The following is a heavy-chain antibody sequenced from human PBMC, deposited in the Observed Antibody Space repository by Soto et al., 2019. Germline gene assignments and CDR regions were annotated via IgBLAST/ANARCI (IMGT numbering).Heavy chain of an antibody. Sequence: GGSLRLSCAASGFTFSAYGMHWVRQAPGKGLEWVAVISYDGSNKYYADSVKGRFTISRDNSKNTLYLQMNSLRAEDTAVYYCAKCEDQRWLQRPYYYYYGMDVWGQGTTVTVSS. V-gene: IGHV3-30*18. CDR1: GFTFSAYG. CDR2: ISYDGSNK. J-gene: IGHJ6*02. CDR3: AKCEDQRWLQRPYYYYYGMDV. D-gene: IGHD5-12*01.